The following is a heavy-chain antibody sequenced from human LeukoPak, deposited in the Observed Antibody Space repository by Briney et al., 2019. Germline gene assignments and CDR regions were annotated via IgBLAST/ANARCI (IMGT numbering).Heavy chain of an antibody. CDR2: IYHSGST. D-gene: IGHD3-10*01. CDR1: GGSISSGGYY. V-gene: IGHV4-31*03. Sequence: SQTLSLTCTVSGGSISSGGYYWSWIRQHPGKGLEWIGYIYHSGSTYYNPSLKSRVSISVDTSKNQFSLKLSSVTAADTAVYYCARESPTRGVDYWGQGTQVTVSS. CDR3: ARESPTRGVDY. J-gene: IGHJ4*02.